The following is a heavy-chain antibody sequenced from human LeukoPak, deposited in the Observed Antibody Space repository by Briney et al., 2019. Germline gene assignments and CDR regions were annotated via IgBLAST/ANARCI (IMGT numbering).Heavy chain of an antibody. CDR2: ISGYNGNT. D-gene: IGHD3-22*01. J-gene: IGHJ3*02. CDR3: ARDWDYDRSGHWVAQGSAGGFDI. CDR1: GGIFSSYA. V-gene: IGHV1-18*01. Sequence: ASVKVSCKASGGIFSSYAISWVRQAPGQGLEWLGWISGYNGNTNYPQKLQGRVTLTTDTSTNTAYMELRSLRSDDTAVYYCARDWDYDRSGHWVAQGSAGGFDIWGQGTMITVSS.